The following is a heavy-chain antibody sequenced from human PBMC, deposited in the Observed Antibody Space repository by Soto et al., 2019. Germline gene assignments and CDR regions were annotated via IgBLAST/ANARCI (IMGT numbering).Heavy chain of an antibody. CDR2: ISGSGGST. CDR3: AKDGGVTTVHYYYYGMDV. D-gene: IGHD4-17*01. J-gene: IGHJ6*02. V-gene: IGHV3-23*01. CDR1: GFTFSSYA. Sequence: GGSLRLSCAASGFTFSSYAMSWVRQAPGKGLEWVSAISGSGGSTYSADSVKGRFTISRDNSKNTLYLQMNSLRAEDTAVYYCAKDGGVTTVHYYYYGMDVWGQGTTVTVSS.